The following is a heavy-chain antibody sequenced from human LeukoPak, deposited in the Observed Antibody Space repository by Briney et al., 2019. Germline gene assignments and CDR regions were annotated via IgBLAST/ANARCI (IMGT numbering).Heavy chain of an antibody. D-gene: IGHD3-22*01. V-gene: IGHV3-7*01. J-gene: IGHJ3*02. CDR3: AREGYDSSGYPYDAFDI. Sequence: GGSLRLSCAASGFTFSSYWMSWVRQAPGKGLEWVANIKQDGSEKYYVDSVKGRFTISRDNAKNSLYLQMNSLRAGDTAVYYCAREGYDSSGYPYDAFDIWGQGTMVTVSS. CDR2: IKQDGSEK. CDR1: GFTFSSYW.